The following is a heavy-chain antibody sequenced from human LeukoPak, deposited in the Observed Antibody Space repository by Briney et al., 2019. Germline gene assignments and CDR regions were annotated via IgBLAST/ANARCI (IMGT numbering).Heavy chain of an antibody. J-gene: IGHJ6*03. D-gene: IGHD5/OR15-5a*01. V-gene: IGHV3-30-3*01. Sequence: GGSLRLSCAASGFIFSNYVMYWVRQAPGKGLEWVAIISYDGTNKYYADSVKGRFPISRDHSKNTLYLQMNSLRAEDTAVYYCARDLYPYSYHYSMDVWGKGTTVTVSS. CDR2: ISYDGTNK. CDR1: GFIFSNYV. CDR3: ARDLYPYSYHYSMDV.